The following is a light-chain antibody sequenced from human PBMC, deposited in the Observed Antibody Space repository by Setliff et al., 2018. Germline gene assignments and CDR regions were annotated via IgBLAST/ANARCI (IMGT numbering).Light chain of an antibody. J-gene: IGLJ2*01. V-gene: IGLV2-8*01. CDR3: TSYAGDNNLI. CDR2: EVN. CDR1: SSDVGGYNY. Sequence: QSALAQPPSASGSPGQSVTISCTGTSSDVGGYNYVSWYQHHPGKAPKLLIYEVNKRPSGVPDRFSGSTSGSTASLTVSGLQAEDEADYFCTSYAGDNNLIFGGGTKVTVL.